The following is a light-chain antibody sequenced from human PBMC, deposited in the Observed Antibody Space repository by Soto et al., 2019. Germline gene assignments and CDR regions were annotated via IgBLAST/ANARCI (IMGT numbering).Light chain of an antibody. CDR2: END. V-gene: IGLV1-51*02. CDR1: SSHIGKYY. Sequence: VLTQPPSVSAAAGQKGTMSCAGNSSHIGKYYVSWHQQLPGTAPKLLIYENDKRPSGIPDRFSGSKSGTSATLGITGLQTGDEADYYCGTWDSSLTTFVFGTGTKVTVL. J-gene: IGLJ1*01. CDR3: GTWDSSLTTFV.